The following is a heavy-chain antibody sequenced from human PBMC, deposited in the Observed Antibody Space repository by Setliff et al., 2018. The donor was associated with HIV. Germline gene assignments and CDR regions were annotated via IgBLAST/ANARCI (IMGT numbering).Heavy chain of an antibody. CDR1: GGSISSGSYY. CDR2: IYSSGST. Sequence: SETLSLTCTVSGGSISSGSYYWNWIRQPAGKGLEWIGHIYSSGSTNYNPSLKSRVTISVDTSKNQFSLKLSSVTAADTAVYYCARGSYYDSSGHTLVDFQHWGQGTLVTVSS. V-gene: IGHV4-61*10. CDR3: ARGSYYDSSGHTLVDFQH. D-gene: IGHD3-22*01. J-gene: IGHJ1*01.